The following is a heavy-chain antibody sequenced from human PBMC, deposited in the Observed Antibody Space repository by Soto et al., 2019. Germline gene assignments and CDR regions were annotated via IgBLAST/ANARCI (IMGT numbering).Heavy chain of an antibody. CDR3: ARVGGAYYYYYGMDV. J-gene: IGHJ6*02. D-gene: IGHD3-16*01. CDR1: GFTFSSYA. V-gene: IGHV3-30-3*01. Sequence: QVQLVESGGGVVQPGRSLRLSCAASGFTFSSYAMHWVRQAPGKGLEWVAVISYDGSNKYYADSVKGRFTISRDNSKNTLYLKMNSLRAEDTAVYYCARVGGAYYYYYGMDVWGQGTTVTVPS. CDR2: ISYDGSNK.